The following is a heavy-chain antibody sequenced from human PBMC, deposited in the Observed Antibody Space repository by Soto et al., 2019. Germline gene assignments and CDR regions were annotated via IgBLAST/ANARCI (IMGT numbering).Heavy chain of an antibody. V-gene: IGHV4-30-2*01. D-gene: IGHD1-1*01. CDR3: ARIVDNDTGTHFEY. J-gene: IGHJ4*02. CDR1: VFSIIRVFDA. CDR2: IYHSGST. Sequence: PSETRSLTCSFSVFSIIRVFDAWSWIRQPPWNGLEWIGYIYHSGSTYYNPSLKSRVTVSVDRSKNQFSLKLSPVTSAATAVYYCARIVDNDTGTHFEYWGQRTLVTVSS.